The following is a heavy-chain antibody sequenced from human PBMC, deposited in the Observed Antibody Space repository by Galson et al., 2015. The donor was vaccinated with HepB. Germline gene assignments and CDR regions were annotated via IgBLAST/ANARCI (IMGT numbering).Heavy chain of an antibody. CDR1: GGSISSSSYY. Sequence: ETLSLTCTVSGGSISSSSYYWGWIRQPPGKGLEWIGSIYYSGSTYYNPSLKSRVTISVDTSKNQFSLKLSSVTAADTAVYYCARLSYYYDSSGAEFDPWGQGTLVTVSS. CDR3: ARLSYYYDSSGAEFDP. J-gene: IGHJ5*02. D-gene: IGHD3-22*01. V-gene: IGHV4-39*01. CDR2: IYYSGST.